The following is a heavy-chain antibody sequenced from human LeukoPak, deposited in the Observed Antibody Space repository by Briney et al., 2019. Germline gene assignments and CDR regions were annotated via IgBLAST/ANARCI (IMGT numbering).Heavy chain of an antibody. D-gene: IGHD6-19*01. V-gene: IGHV3-23*01. J-gene: IGHJ4*02. CDR1: GFTFINFA. Sequence: PGGSLRLSCAASGFTFINFAMSWVCQAPGEGLDWVSTISGNGHNTYYADSVKGRFTISRDTSKNTLYLQMNSLRADDTAVYYCAKGYSSGWYDFDSWGQGTLVTVAS. CDR3: AKGYSSGWYDFDS. CDR2: ISGNGHNT.